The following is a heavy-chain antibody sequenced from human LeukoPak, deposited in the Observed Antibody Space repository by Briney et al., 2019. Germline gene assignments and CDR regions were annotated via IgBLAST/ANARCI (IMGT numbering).Heavy chain of an antibody. D-gene: IGHD6-13*01. CDR2: VGISSGNT. V-gene: IGHV3-48*04. CDR1: GFTFSDYS. J-gene: IGHJ4*02. CDR3: ARENSAAGTYYFDY. Sequence: GGSLRLSCAASGFTFSDYSMNWVRQAPGKGLEWISYVGISSGNTKYADSVKGRFTISRDNAKNSLYLQMNSLRAEDTAVYYCARENSAAGTYYFDYWGQGTLVTVSS.